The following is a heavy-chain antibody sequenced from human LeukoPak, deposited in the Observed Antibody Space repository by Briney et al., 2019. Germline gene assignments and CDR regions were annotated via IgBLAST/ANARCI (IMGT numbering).Heavy chain of an antibody. CDR1: GGTFSSYA. V-gene: IGHV1-69*01. D-gene: IGHD2-2*01. CDR2: IIPIFGTA. CDR3: AREERYCSSSRCFVGVGNDY. J-gene: IGHJ4*02. Sequence: ASVKVSCTASGGTFSSYAISWVRQAPGQGLEWMGGIIPIFGTANYAQKFQGRVTITADESTSTAYMELTSLRSDDTAVYYCAREERYCSSSRCFVGVGNDYWGQGTLVSVSS.